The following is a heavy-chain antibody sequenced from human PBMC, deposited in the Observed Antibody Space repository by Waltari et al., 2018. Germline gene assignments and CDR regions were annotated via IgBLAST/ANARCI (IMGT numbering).Heavy chain of an antibody. D-gene: IGHD2-15*01. CDR3: STVVAATPGDYYYYMDV. Sequence: QLQLQESGPGLVKPSETLSLTCTVSGGSISSSSYYWGWIRQPPGKGLEWIGSIYYSGSTYYNPSLNSRVTISVDTSKNQFSLKLSSVTAADTAVYYCSTVVAATPGDYYYYMDVWGKGTTVTISS. J-gene: IGHJ6*03. V-gene: IGHV4-39*07. CDR1: GGSISSSSYY. CDR2: IYYSGST.